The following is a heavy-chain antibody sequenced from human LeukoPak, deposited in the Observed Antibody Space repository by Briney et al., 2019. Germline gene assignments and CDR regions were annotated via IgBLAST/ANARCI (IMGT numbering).Heavy chain of an antibody. CDR1: GGSFCGYY. D-gene: IGHD2-21*02. CDR2: INHSGST. Sequence: SETLSLTCAVYGGSFCGYYWSWIRQPPGKGLEWIGEINHSGSTNYNPSLKSRVTISVDTSKNQFSLKLSSVTAADTAVYYCARGLGDGDRGPYNWFDPWGQGTLVTVSS. J-gene: IGHJ5*02. CDR3: ARGLGDGDRGPYNWFDP. V-gene: IGHV4-34*01.